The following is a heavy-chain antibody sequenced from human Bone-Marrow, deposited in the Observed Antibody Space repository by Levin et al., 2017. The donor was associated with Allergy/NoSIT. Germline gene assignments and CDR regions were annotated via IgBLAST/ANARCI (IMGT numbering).Heavy chain of an antibody. D-gene: IGHD4-17*01. CDR1: GFTFSSHA. V-gene: IGHV3-30*18. CDR2: ISHDGSEK. J-gene: IGHJ4*02. CDR3: VKVRGGYGDYVGRALED. Sequence: PGGSLRLSCAASGFTFSSHAMHWVRQPPGRGLEWVAVISHDGSEKHFADSVKGRFTISRDNSKNTLHTQMNSLGAEDSELYYGVKVRGGYGDYVGRALEDWGQGTLVTVSS.